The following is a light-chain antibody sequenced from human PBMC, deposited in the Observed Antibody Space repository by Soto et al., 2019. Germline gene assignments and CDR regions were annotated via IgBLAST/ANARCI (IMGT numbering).Light chain of an antibody. Sequence: QSVLTQPPSASGTPGQKVTISCSGSSSNIGRNYVSWYQHLPGTAPKLLIYSNNQRPSGVPDRFSGSKSGTSASLAISELRSEDEADYYCAAWDDVVRGVFGGGTKLTVL. J-gene: IGLJ3*02. CDR3: AAWDDVVRGV. V-gene: IGLV1-47*02. CDR2: SNN. CDR1: SSNIGRNY.